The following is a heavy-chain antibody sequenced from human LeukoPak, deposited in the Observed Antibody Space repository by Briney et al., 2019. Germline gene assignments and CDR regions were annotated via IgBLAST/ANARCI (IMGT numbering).Heavy chain of an antibody. Sequence: GGSLRLPCVASGFNFNNYSLNWVRQAPGKGLEWVSYIGSSGLIIYYADSVKGRLTISRDNAKNSLFLQMSSLRAEDTAVYYCARGISAVVPRAFDLWGQGTMVTVSS. CDR2: IGSSGLII. CDR3: ARGISAVVPRAFDL. D-gene: IGHD2-15*01. CDR1: GFNFNNYS. J-gene: IGHJ3*01. V-gene: IGHV3-48*04.